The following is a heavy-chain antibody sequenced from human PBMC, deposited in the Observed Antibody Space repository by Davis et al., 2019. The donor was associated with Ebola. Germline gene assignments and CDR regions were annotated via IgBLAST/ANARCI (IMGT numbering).Heavy chain of an antibody. CDR2: ISYDGSNK. Sequence: PGGSLRLSCAASGFTFSSYGMHWVRQAPGKGLEWVAVISYDGSNKYYADSVKGRFTISRDNSKNTLYLQMNSLRAEDTAVYYCARDRDYYDTSAYHPRGWFDSWGQGTLVIVSS. CDR1: GFTFSSYG. D-gene: IGHD3-22*01. J-gene: IGHJ5*01. CDR3: ARDRDYYDTSAYHPRGWFDS. V-gene: IGHV3-30*03.